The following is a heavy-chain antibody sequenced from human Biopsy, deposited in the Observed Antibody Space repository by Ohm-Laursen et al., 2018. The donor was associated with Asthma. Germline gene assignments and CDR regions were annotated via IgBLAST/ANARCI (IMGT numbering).Heavy chain of an antibody. D-gene: IGHD2-2*01. CDR2: INSVFGTT. J-gene: IGHJ4*02. Sequence: SVKVSCKPLGGTFNTYVIGWVQQAPGQGLEWMGGINSVFGTTTYPQKFQDRVTITADDSTSTVYMELTSLRSEDTAVYYCARKAGSCISRTCYSLDFWGQGTLVTVSS. CDR3: ARKAGSCISRTCYSLDF. CDR1: GGTFNTYV. V-gene: IGHV1-69*13.